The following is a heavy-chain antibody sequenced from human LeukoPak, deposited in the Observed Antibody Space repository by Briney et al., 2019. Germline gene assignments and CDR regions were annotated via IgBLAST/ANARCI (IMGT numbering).Heavy chain of an antibody. Sequence: GGSLRLSCAASGFTFSTYWMHWVRQAPGKGLVWVSRIKSDGSTNYADSVKGRFTISRDNAKNTVSLQLNSLRPEDTGVYYCARPASEIGVYYPEYFRHWGQGTLVTVSS. CDR1: GFTFSTYW. J-gene: IGHJ1*01. CDR2: IKSDGST. CDR3: ARPASEIGVYYPEYFRH. D-gene: IGHD3-22*01. V-gene: IGHV3-74*01.